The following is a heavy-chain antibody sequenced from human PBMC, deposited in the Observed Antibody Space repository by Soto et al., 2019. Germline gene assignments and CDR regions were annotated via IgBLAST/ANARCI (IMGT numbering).Heavy chain of an antibody. CDR2: INHSGST. V-gene: IGHV4-34*01. CDR1: GGSFSGYY. Sequence: SETLSLTXAVYGGSFSGYYWSWIRQPPGKGLEWIGEINHSGSTNYNPSLKSRVTISVDTSKNQFSLKLSSVTAADTAVYYCARLPPGSIDYWGQGTLVTVSS. CDR3: ARLPPGSIDY. D-gene: IGHD5-12*01. J-gene: IGHJ4*02.